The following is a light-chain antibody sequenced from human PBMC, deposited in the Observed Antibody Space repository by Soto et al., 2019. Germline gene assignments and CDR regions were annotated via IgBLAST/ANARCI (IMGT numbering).Light chain of an antibody. CDR1: QSVSPN. CDR2: GAS. V-gene: IGKV3-15*01. Sequence: EIVMTQSPAILSVSPGERATLSCRASQSVSPNLAWYQQKPGQTPRVLIYGASTRATGIPARFSGSGSGTEFTLTISSLQSEDFAVYYCQQYNNWPRTFGQGTKVDIK. J-gene: IGKJ1*01. CDR3: QQYNNWPRT.